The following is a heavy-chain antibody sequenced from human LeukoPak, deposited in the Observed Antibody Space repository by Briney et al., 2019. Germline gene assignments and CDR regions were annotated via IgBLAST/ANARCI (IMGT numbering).Heavy chain of an antibody. V-gene: IGHV1-8*03. Sequence: GASVTVSCKASGYTFTSYDINWVRQATGQGLEWMGWMNPNSGNTGYAQKFQGRVTITRNTSISTAYMELSILISEDTAVYYCARGATFNYDFWSGYYTPNWFDPWGQGTLVTVSS. CDR2: MNPNSGNT. J-gene: IGHJ5*02. D-gene: IGHD3-3*01. CDR1: GYTFTSYD. CDR3: ARGATFNYDFWSGYYTPNWFDP.